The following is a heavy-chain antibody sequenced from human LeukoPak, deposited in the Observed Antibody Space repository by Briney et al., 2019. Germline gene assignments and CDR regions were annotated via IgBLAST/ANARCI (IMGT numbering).Heavy chain of an antibody. J-gene: IGHJ4*02. CDR3: AGAMVRGVIMNDY. D-gene: IGHD3-10*01. Sequence: SETLSLTCTVSGGSISSYYWSWIRQPPGKGLEWIGYIYYSGSTNYNPSLKSRVTISVDTSKNQFSLKLSSVTAADTAVYYCAGAMVRGVIMNDYWGQGTLVTVSS. CDR2: IYYSGST. CDR1: GGSISSYY. V-gene: IGHV4-59*01.